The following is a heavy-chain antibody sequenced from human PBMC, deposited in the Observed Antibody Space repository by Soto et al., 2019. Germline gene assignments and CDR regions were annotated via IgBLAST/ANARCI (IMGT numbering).Heavy chain of an antibody. CDR1: GFTFSVYS. CDR3: ARSVEGHFDY. J-gene: IGHJ4*02. D-gene: IGHD6-19*01. CDR2: MTSDMKTI. V-gene: IGHV3-48*02. Sequence: EVQLVESGGGLVQPGGSLRLSCAASGFTFSVYSMNWIRQAPGKGLQWVSYMTSDMKTIHYADSVKGRFTISRDNAKNLVYLQMTSLRDEDTAVYYCARSVEGHFDYLVQGALVTVSS.